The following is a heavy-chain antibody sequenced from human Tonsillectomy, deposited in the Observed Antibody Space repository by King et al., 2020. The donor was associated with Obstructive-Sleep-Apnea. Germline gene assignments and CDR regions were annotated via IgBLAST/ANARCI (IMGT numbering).Heavy chain of an antibody. J-gene: IGHJ3*02. CDR1: GYTFTSYY. CDR2: INPSGGST. D-gene: IGHD3-3*01. Sequence: VQLVESGAEVKKPGASVKVSCKASGYTFTSYYMHWVRQAPGQGLEWMGIINPSGGSTSYAQKFQGRVTMTRDTSTSTVYMELSSLRSEDTAVYYCARGVRINYCKSGYFSYDAFDIWGQGTNGTVSS. CDR3: ARGVRINYCKSGYFSYDAFDI. V-gene: IGHV1-46*03.